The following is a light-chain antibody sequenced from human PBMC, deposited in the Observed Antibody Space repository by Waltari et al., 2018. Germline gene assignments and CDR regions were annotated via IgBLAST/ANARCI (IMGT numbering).Light chain of an antibody. J-gene: IGKJ4*01. CDR1: QSVSNF. Sequence: EIVLTQSPATLSLSPGERATLSCRASQSVSNFLAWYQQKPGQAPRLLIYEASKRATGIPGRFSGSGSGTDFTLTISSLEPGDFAVYYCQQRANWPPVTFGGGTKVEIK. CDR3: QQRANWPPVT. CDR2: EAS. V-gene: IGKV3-11*01.